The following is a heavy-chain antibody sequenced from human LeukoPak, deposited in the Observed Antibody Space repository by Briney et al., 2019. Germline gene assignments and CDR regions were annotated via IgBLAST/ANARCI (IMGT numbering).Heavy chain of an antibody. CDR3: ARGGPARLPDY. CDR1: GFSFSDYY. Sequence: GGSLRLSCAASGFSFSDYYMSWIRQAPGKGLECVSYISSSGSTIYYADSVKGRFTITRDNVKNSLYLQMNSLRAEDTAVYYCARGGPARLPDYWGQGTLVTVSS. V-gene: IGHV3-11*04. D-gene: IGHD6-6*01. J-gene: IGHJ4*02. CDR2: ISSSGSTI.